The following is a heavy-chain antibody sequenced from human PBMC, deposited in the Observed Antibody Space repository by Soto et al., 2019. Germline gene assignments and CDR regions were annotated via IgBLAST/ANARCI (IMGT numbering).Heavy chain of an antibody. CDR3: ERIHLQADSSVWFDP. CDR1: GYTFTSYG. V-gene: IGHV1-18*01. J-gene: IGHJ5*02. CDR2: ISAYNGNT. Sequence: GASVKVSCKASGYTFTSYGISWVRQAPGQGLEWMGWISAYNGNTNYAQKPQGRVTMTTDTSTSTAYMELRSLRSDDTAVYYCERIHLQADSSVWFDPWGQGTLVTVSS. D-gene: IGHD3-22*01.